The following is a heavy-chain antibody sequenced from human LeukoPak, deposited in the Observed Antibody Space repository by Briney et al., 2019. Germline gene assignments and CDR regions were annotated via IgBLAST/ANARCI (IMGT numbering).Heavy chain of an antibody. Sequence: PGGSLRLSCAASGFTFSSYGMNWVRQAPGKGLEWVSYISSSSSIIYYADSVKGRFTISRDNAKNSLYLQMNSLRAEDTAVYYCARDSLTGYSSSWYYDYWGQGTLVTVSS. J-gene: IGHJ4*02. D-gene: IGHD6-13*01. CDR3: ARDSLTGYSSSWYYDY. V-gene: IGHV3-48*01. CDR1: GFTFSSYG. CDR2: ISSSSSII.